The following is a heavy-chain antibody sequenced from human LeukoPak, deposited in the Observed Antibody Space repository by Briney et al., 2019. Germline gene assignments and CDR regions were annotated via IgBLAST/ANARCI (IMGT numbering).Heavy chain of an antibody. Sequence: GGSLRLSCAVSGFTFDDYAMHWVWQVPGKGLEWVSGINWNSDSIGYADSVKGRFTTSRDNAKNSLYLQMNSLRAEDTAFYYCAINGGGDSGYGNFDYWGQGTLVTVSS. J-gene: IGHJ4*02. V-gene: IGHV3-9*01. CDR3: AINGGGDSGYGNFDY. CDR2: INWNSDSI. D-gene: IGHD5-12*01. CDR1: GFTFDDYA.